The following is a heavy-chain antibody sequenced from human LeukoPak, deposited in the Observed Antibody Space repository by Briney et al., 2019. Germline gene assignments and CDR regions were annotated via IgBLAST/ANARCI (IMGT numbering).Heavy chain of an antibody. Sequence: SETLSLTCTVSGGSISSYYWSWIRQPPGKRLEWIGYIYYSGSTNYNPSLKRRVTISVDTSKNQFSLKVSSVTAADTAVYYCARDLLGYDGPFDYWGQGTLVTVSS. CDR2: IYYSGST. V-gene: IGHV4-59*01. J-gene: IGHJ4*02. D-gene: IGHD5-12*01. CDR3: ARDLLGYDGPFDY. CDR1: GGSISSYY.